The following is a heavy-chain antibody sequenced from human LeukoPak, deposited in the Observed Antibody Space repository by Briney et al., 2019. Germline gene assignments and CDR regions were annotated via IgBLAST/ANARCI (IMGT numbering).Heavy chain of an antibody. J-gene: IGHJ3*02. Sequence: ASVKVSCKASGYTFTGYYMHWVRQAPGQGLEWMGWINPNSGGTNYAQKFQGRVTMTRDTSISTAYMELSRLRSDDTAVYYCARVRELRNYDAFDIWGQGTMVTVSS. CDR3: ARVRELRNYDAFDI. CDR1: GYTFTGYY. D-gene: IGHD1-26*01. V-gene: IGHV1-2*02. CDR2: INPNSGGT.